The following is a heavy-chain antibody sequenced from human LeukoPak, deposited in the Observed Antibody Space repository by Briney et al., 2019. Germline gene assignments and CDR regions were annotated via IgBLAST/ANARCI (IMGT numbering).Heavy chain of an antibody. Sequence: ASVKVSCKASGYTFTSYDINWVRQATGQGLEWMGWMNPNSGNTGYAQKFQGRVTMTRDTSISTAYMELSRLRSDDTAVYYCARDRCPYDFWSGYCSAGMGVWGQGTTVTVSS. CDR3: ARDRCPYDFWSGYCSAGMGV. CDR2: MNPNSGNT. D-gene: IGHD3-3*01. CDR1: GYTFTSYD. J-gene: IGHJ6*02. V-gene: IGHV1-8*01.